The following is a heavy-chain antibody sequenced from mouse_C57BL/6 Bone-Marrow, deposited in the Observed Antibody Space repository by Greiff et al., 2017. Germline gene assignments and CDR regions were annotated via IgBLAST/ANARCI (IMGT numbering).Heavy chain of an antibody. J-gene: IGHJ3*01. D-gene: IGHD2-3*01. CDR2: IEPETGGT. V-gene: IGHV1-15*01. CDR1: GYTFTDYE. CDR3: TRGNDGYSY. Sequence: QVQLKESGAELVRPGASVTLSCKASGYTFTDYEMHWVKQTPVHGLEWIGAIEPETGGTAYNQKFKGKAILTADKSSSTAYMELRSLTSEDSAVYYCTRGNDGYSYWGQGTLVTVSA.